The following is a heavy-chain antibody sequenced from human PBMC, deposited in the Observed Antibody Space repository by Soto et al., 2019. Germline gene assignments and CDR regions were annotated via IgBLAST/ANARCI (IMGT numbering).Heavy chain of an antibody. D-gene: IGHD6-6*01. V-gene: IGHV2-70*01. CDR1: GFSLSTSGMC. CDR3: ARIQDSSLGEKKYYYGMDV. CDR2: IDWDDDK. Sequence: GSGPTLVNPTQTLTLTCTFSGFSLSTSGMCVSWIRQPPGKALEWLALIDWDDDKYYSTSLKTRLTISKDTSKNQVVLTMTNMDPVDTATYYCARIQDSSLGEKKYYYGMDVWGQGTTVTASS. J-gene: IGHJ6*02.